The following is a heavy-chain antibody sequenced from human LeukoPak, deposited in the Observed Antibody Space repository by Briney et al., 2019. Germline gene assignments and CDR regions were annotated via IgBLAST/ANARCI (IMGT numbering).Heavy chain of an antibody. Sequence: ASVKASCKASGNIFTDYYMHWVRQAPGQGLEWMGIISPSGGSTSYAQKFQGRVSMTRDMSTSTVYMELSSLRSEDTAVYYCARGSGSYRPGPDYWGKGTLVTVSS. CDR3: ARGSGSYRPGPDY. CDR2: ISPSGGST. J-gene: IGHJ4*02. CDR1: GNIFTDYY. D-gene: IGHD1-26*01. V-gene: IGHV1-46*01.